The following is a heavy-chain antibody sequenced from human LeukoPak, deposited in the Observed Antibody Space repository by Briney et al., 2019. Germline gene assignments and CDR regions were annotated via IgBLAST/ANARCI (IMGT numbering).Heavy chain of an antibody. Sequence: PSETLSLTCTVSGGSISSSSYYWGWIRQPPGKGLEWIGSIYYSGSTYYNPSLKSRVTISVDTSKNQFSLKLSSVTAADTAVYYCARVAAAGTRMDVWGKGTTVTVSS. V-gene: IGHV4-39*07. CDR3: ARVAAAGTRMDV. J-gene: IGHJ6*03. CDR2: IYYSGST. D-gene: IGHD6-13*01. CDR1: GGSISSSSYY.